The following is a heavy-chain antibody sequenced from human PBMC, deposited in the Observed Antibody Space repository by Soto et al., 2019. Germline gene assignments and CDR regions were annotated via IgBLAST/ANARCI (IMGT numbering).Heavy chain of an antibody. Sequence: EVQLLESGGGLVQPGASLRLSCAASGFPFTTFDMSWARQAPGKGLEWVSVVSGRDGSTSYADSLKGRFNISKDSSKNTLSLQMNSQRAEDTALYYCAKGAWLDYWGQGTLVTVSS. CDR3: AKGAWLDY. CDR2: VSGRDGST. D-gene: IGHD5-12*01. J-gene: IGHJ4*02. CDR1: GFPFTTFD. V-gene: IGHV3-23*01.